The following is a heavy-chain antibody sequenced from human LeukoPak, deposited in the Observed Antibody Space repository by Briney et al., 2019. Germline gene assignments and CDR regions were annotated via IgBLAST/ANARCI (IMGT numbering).Heavy chain of an antibody. Sequence: GGSLRLSCAASGFTFNTYAMSWVRQAPGKGLEWVSTISGSGGSTYYADSVKGRFTISRDNSKNTLYLQMNSLRAEDTAVYYCAKYTAYSTGWPSYWGQGTLVTL. J-gene: IGHJ4*02. CDR1: GFTFNTYA. V-gene: IGHV3-23*01. D-gene: IGHD6-19*01. CDR3: AKYTAYSTGWPSY. CDR2: ISGSGGST.